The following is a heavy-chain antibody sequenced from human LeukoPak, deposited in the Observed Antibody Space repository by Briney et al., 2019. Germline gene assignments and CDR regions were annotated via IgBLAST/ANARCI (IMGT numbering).Heavy chain of an antibody. Sequence: GGSLRLSCAASGFTFSSYWMSWVRQAPGKGLEGVANIKRDGSEKYYVDSVKGRFTISRDNAKNSLYLQMNSLRAEDTAVYYCARTQWLGDYGMDVWGQGTTVTVSS. D-gene: IGHD6-19*01. CDR2: IKRDGSEK. CDR3: ARTQWLGDYGMDV. CDR1: GFTFSSYW. J-gene: IGHJ6*02. V-gene: IGHV3-7*01.